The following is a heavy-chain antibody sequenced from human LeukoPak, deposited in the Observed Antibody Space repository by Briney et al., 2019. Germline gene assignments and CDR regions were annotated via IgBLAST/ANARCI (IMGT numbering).Heavy chain of an antibody. CDR2: ISGSGGST. Sequence: PGGSLRLSCAASGFTFSSYAMSWVRQAPGKGLEWVSGISGSGGSTYYADSVKGRFTISRDNSKNRLYLQMNSLRAEDTAIYYCAKVGATGGYYFGYWGQGTLVTVSS. CDR1: GFTFSSYA. V-gene: IGHV3-23*01. D-gene: IGHD1-26*01. J-gene: IGHJ4*02. CDR3: AKVGATGGYYFGY.